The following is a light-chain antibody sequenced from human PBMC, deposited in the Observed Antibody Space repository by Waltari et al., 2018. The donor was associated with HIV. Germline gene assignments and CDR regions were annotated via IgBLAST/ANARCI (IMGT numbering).Light chain of an antibody. CDR3: QQHNSYPPI. Sequence: DIQMTQSPSALSASVGDRVTITCRASQGIGDDLGWFQQKPGKAPKRLIYATSSLQSGVPSRFSGSGSGREFTLTISSLQPEDFATYYCQQHNSYPPIFGGGTKVEIK. J-gene: IGKJ4*01. CDR1: QGIGDD. V-gene: IGKV1-17*01. CDR2: ATS.